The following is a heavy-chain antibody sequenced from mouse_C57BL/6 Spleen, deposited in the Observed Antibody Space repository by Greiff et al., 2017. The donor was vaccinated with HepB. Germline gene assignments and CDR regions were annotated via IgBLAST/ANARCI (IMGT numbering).Heavy chain of an antibody. CDR1: GYTFTSYW. J-gene: IGHJ1*03. CDR2: IDTNSCGT. CDR3: ARSLDWYFDV. Sequence: QVQLQQPGAELVKPGASVKLSCKASGYTFTSYWMHWVKQRPGRGLEWIGRIDTNSCGTKYNEKFKSKATLTVDKPSSTAYMQLSSLTSDDSAVYYCARSLDWYFDVWGTGTTVTVSS. D-gene: IGHD2-10*02. V-gene: IGHV1-72*01.